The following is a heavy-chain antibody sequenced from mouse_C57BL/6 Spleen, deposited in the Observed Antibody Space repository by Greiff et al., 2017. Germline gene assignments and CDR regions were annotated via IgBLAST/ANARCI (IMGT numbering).Heavy chain of an antibody. V-gene: IGHV1-82*01. CDR3: ERAYYYGSSPDY. J-gene: IGHJ2*01. Sequence: QVQLQQSGPELVKPGASVKISCKASGYAFSSSWMNWVKQRPGKGLEWIGRIYPGDGDTNYNGKFKGKATLTADKSSSTAYMQLSSLTSEDSAVYFCERAYYYGSSPDYWGQGTTLTVSS. D-gene: IGHD1-1*01. CDR2: IYPGDGDT. CDR1: GYAFSSSW.